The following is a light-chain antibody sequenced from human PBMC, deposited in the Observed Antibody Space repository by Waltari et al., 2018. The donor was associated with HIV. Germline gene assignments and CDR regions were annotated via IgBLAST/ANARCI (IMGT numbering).Light chain of an antibody. CDR1: DRDFGFYNF. Sequence: SGLTQPASLSGFPGQSITISCTGADRDFGFYNFISWYQQPPDKVPKVILSKFECRDSRTSQLFSRSTPGNPASRTISELQTEDEAVYYCASYTANDTVIFAGGTTVTVL. CDR2: KFE. CDR3: ASYTANDTVI. V-gene: IGLV2-14*01. J-gene: IGLJ2*01.